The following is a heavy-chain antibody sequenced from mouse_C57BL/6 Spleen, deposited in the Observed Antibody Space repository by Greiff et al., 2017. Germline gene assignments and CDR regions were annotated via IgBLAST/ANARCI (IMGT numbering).Heavy chain of an antibody. CDR3: ARGDYGSSYAMDY. CDR2: IDPSDSYT. Sequence: QVQLQQPGAELVMPGASVKLSCKASGYTFTSYWMHWVKQRPGQGLEWIGEIDPSDSYTNYNQKFKGKSTLTVDKSYSTAYMQLSSLTSEDSAVYYCARGDYGSSYAMDYWGQGTSVTVSS. CDR1: GYTFTSYW. D-gene: IGHD1-1*01. V-gene: IGHV1-69*01. J-gene: IGHJ4*01.